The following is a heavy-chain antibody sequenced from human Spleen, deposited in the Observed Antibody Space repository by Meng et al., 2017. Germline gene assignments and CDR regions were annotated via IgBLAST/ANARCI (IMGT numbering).Heavy chain of an antibody. D-gene: IGHD5/OR15-5a*01. CDR1: GGTFSSYA. CDR2: IIPIFGTA. CDR3: AGHGSKGDYYYGMDV. Sequence: SVKVSCKASGGTFSSYAISWVRQAPGQGLEWMGGIIPIFGTANYAQKFQGRVTITADESTSTAYMELSSLRSEDTAVYYCAGHGSKGDYYYGMDVWGQGTTVTVSS. V-gene: IGHV1-69*13. J-gene: IGHJ6*02.